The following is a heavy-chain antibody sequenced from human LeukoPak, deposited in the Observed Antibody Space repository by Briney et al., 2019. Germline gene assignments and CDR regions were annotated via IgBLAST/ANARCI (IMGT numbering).Heavy chain of an antibody. CDR2: IKSKTDGGTT. V-gene: IGHV3-15*01. D-gene: IGHD3-10*01. Sequence: GGSLRLSCAASGFTFSNAWMSWVRQAPGKGLEWVGRIKSKTDGGTTDYAAPAKGRFTISRDDSKDTLYLQMNSLKTEDTAVYYCTTDIYRLWFFDYWGQGTLVTVSS. J-gene: IGHJ4*02. CDR3: TTDIYRLWFFDY. CDR1: GFTFSNAW.